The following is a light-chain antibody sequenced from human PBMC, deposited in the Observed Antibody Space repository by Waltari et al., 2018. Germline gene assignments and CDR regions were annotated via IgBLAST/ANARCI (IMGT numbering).Light chain of an antibody. CDR2: DTS. CDR3: QKYGTLPAT. Sequence: EIVLTQSPGTLSLSPGERATLSCRASQGISKYLAWYQHKPDQAPRLLIYDTSTRATGIPDRFSGSGSGTDFSLTISRLEPEDFAVYYCQKYGTLPATFGQGTKVELK. CDR1: QGISKY. V-gene: IGKV3-20*01. J-gene: IGKJ1*01.